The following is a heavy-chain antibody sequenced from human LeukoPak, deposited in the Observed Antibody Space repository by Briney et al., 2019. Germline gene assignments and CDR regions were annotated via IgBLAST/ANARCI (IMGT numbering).Heavy chain of an antibody. Sequence: ASVKISCKGSGYTFSGHSLHWVRQAPGQRPEWMGWITIGDGHTRYSQKFQDRLTFTRDTPAATAYMELRNLQSEDTAIYYCTRGAVPRNGYGYWGQGTLVTVSS. J-gene: IGHJ4*02. CDR1: GYTFSGHS. CDR2: ITIGDGHT. D-gene: IGHD2-2*03. CDR3: TRGAVPRNGYGY. V-gene: IGHV1-3*04.